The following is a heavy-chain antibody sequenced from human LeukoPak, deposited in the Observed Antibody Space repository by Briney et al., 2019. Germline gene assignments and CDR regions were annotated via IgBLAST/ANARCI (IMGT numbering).Heavy chain of an antibody. V-gene: IGHV3-7*01. CDR2: IKDDGSQK. D-gene: IGHD2-15*01. CDR1: KFIFANYW. J-gene: IGHJ4*02. CDR3: ARRNVYTGWSFDS. Sequence: GGSLRLSCEGSKFIFANYWMSWVRQAPGKGLEWVAKIKDDGSQKNYIDSVKGRFTISRDNAKGSLFLQMNSLSSEDTAVYYCARRNVYTGWSFDSWGQGTMVTVSS.